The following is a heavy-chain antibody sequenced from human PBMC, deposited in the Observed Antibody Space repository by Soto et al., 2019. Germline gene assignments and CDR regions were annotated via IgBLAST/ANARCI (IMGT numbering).Heavy chain of an antibody. D-gene: IGHD4-17*01. Sequence: QVQLVQSGAEMRKPGSSVKVSCRASGGTFSSYTISWVRQAPGQGLEWMGGIIPMFATADYAQKFQGRLTITADESTSTAYMQLSSLRSEDTAVYYCSISDAYGRGDYWGQGTLVTVSS. CDR3: SISDAYGRGDY. J-gene: IGHJ4*02. CDR2: IIPMFATA. CDR1: GGTFSSYT. V-gene: IGHV1-69*01.